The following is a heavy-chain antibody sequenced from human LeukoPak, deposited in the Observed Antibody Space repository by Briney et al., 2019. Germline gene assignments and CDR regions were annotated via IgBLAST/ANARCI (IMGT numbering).Heavy chain of an antibody. CDR1: GGSINSYY. V-gene: IGHV4-59*01. CDR2: IYYSGST. Sequence: SETLSLTCTASGGSINSYYWSWIRQPPGKGLEWIGYIYYSGSTNYNPSLKSRVTISVDTSKNQFSLKLSSVTAADTAVYYCARGSEYYYDSSNFDYWGQGTLVTVSS. D-gene: IGHD3-22*01. CDR3: ARGSEYYYDSSNFDY. J-gene: IGHJ4*02.